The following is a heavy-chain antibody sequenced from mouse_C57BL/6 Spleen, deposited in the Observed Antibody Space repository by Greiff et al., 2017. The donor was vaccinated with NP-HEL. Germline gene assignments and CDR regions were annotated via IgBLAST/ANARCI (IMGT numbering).Heavy chain of an antibody. J-gene: IGHJ4*01. V-gene: IGHV1-81*01. CDR1: GYTFTSYG. CDR3: AKGYYYGSSYEYYAMDY. Sequence: QVQLQQSGAELARPGASVKLSCKASGYTFTSYGISWVKQRTGQGLEWIGEIYPRSGNTYYNEKFKGKATLTADKSSSTAYMELRSLTSEDSAVYFCAKGYYYGSSYEYYAMDYWGQGTSVTVSS. D-gene: IGHD1-1*01. CDR2: IYPRSGNT.